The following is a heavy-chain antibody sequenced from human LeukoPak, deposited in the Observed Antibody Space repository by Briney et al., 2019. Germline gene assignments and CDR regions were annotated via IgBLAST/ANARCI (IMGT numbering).Heavy chain of an antibody. D-gene: IGHD5-24*01. CDR3: ARDSPMARALDI. CDR1: GFTVSSNY. V-gene: IGHV3-66*01. Sequence: GGSLRLSCAASGFTVSSNYMSWVRQAPGKGLEWVSVIYSGGSTYYADSVKGRFTISRDNSKNTLYLQMNSLRAEDTAVYYCARDSPMARALDIWGQGTMVTVSS. J-gene: IGHJ3*02. CDR2: IYSGGST.